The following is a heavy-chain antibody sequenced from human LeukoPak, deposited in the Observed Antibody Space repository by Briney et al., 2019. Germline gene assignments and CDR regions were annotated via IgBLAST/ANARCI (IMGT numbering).Heavy chain of an antibody. V-gene: IGHV4-61*08. D-gene: IGHD3-10*01. CDR1: GGSISSGGYY. J-gene: IGHJ4*02. CDR2: IYYSGST. CDR3: ARGEGRYSHFDY. Sequence: SETLSLTCTVSGGSISSGGYYWSWIRQHPGKGLEWIGYIYYSGSTNYNPSLKSRVTISVDTSKNQFSLKLSSVTAADTAVYYCARGEGRYSHFDYWGLGTLVTVSS.